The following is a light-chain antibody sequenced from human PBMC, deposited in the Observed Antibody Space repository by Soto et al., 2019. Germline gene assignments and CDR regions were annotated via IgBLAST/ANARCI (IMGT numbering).Light chain of an antibody. Sequence: DIQMTQSPSSLSASVGDRVTITCRASQGISTYLAWYQQKPGKVPKLLIYAASTLQSGIPYRFSGSGSGTEFSLSISSLQPEDVATYCCQKYSSAPPTFGQGTKVEIK. CDR1: QGISTY. CDR3: QKYSSAPPT. V-gene: IGKV1-27*01. J-gene: IGKJ1*01. CDR2: AAS.